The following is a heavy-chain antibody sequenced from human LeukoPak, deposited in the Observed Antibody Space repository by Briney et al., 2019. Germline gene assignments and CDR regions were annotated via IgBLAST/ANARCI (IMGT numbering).Heavy chain of an antibody. Sequence: SETLSLTCTVSGGSTSSSNYFWGWIRQPPGRGLEWIGSIHYSGGTYYNPSLKSRVTISVDTSKNQFSLKLSSVTAADTAVYYCAGPSYWGQGTLVTVSS. CDR1: GGSTSSSNYF. CDR3: AGPSY. J-gene: IGHJ4*02. CDR2: IHYSGGT. V-gene: IGHV4-39*01.